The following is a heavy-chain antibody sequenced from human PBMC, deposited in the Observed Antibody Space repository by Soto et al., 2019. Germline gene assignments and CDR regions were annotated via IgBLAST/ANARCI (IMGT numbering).Heavy chain of an antibody. CDR3: ARANWGYIAY. CDR1: GGSISSYY. J-gene: IGHJ4*02. D-gene: IGHD7-27*01. V-gene: IGHV4-59*01. Sequence: QVQLQESGPGLVKPSATLSLTCTVSGGSISSYYWSWIRQPPGKGLEWIGYIYYSGSTNYNPSLKSRVTISVDTSKNQFSLKLSSVTAADTAVYYCARANWGYIAYWGQGTLVTVSS. CDR2: IYYSGST.